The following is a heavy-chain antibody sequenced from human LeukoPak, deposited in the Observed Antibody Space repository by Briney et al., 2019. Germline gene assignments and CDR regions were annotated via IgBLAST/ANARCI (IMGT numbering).Heavy chain of an antibody. V-gene: IGHV3-48*02. CDR2: ISSSSSTI. CDR3: ARYGDDGSGSPNFNY. Sequence: GSLRLSCAASGFTFSSYSMNWVRQAPGKGLEWVSYISSSSSTIYYADSVKGRFTISRDNAKNSLYLQMNSLRDEDTAVYYCARYGDDGSGSPNFNYWGQGTLVTVSS. J-gene: IGHJ4*02. D-gene: IGHD3-10*01. CDR1: GFTFSSYS.